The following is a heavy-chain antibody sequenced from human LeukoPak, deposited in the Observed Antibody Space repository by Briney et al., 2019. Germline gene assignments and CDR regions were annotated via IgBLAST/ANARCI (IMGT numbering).Heavy chain of an antibody. D-gene: IGHD2-8*01. CDR1: GYSFASSW. CDR3: ARHGHCTNGVCYSNYYYHMDV. V-gene: IGHV5-51*01. Sequence: GESLKISCKGSGYSFASSWIGWVRQMPGKGLEWMGIIYPDDSDTRYSPSFEGQIIISVDKSISTAYLQWSSLKASDTAVYYCARHGHCTNGVCYSNYYYHMDVWGKGTTVTVSS. CDR2: IYPDDSDT. J-gene: IGHJ6*03.